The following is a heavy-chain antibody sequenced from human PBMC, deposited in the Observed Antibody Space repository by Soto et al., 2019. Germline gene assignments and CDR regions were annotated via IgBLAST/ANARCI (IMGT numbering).Heavy chain of an antibody. CDR3: AAGGVIVSWFDP. Sequence: SETLSLTCTVSGGSISSGGYYWSWIRQHPGKGLERIGYIYYSGSTYYNPSLKSRVTISVDTSKDQFSLKLSSVTAADTAVYYCAAGGVIVSWFDPWGQGTLVTVSS. CDR1: GGSISSGGYY. CDR2: IYYSGST. J-gene: IGHJ5*02. V-gene: IGHV4-31*03. D-gene: IGHD3-16*02.